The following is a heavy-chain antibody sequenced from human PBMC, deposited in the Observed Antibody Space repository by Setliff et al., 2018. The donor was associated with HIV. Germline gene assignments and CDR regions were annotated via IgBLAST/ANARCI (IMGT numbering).Heavy chain of an antibody. V-gene: IGHV4-39*01. D-gene: IGHD3-16*01. CDR3: VNPSGAMGDFDS. Sequence: PSETLSLTCTVSGGSVSATSYYWGWIRQPPGKGLEWIGTIYYHGSTYYNPSLKSRVTISIDTSKNQFSLQLTSVTAADTAVYYCVNPSGAMGDFDSWGQGTLVTVS. CDR1: GGSVSATSYY. J-gene: IGHJ4*02. CDR2: IYYHGST.